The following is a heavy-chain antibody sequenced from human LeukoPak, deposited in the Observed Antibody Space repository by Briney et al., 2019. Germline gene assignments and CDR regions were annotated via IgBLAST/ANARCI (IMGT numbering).Heavy chain of an antibody. CDR3: ARNSGGRRYYFTE. D-gene: IGHD3-10*01. V-gene: IGHV3-30-3*01. Sequence: GGSLRLSCAASGFTFSSYAMLWVRQAPGKGLEWVAVISYDGSNKYYADSVKGRFTISRDNSKNTLYLQMNRLRAEDTAVYYCARNSGGRRYYFTEWGQGTLVTVSS. CDR1: GFTFSSYA. J-gene: IGHJ4*02. CDR2: ISYDGSNK.